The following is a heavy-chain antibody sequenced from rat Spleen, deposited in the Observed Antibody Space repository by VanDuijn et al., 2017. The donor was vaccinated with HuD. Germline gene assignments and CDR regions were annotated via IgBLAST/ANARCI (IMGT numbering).Heavy chain of an antibody. CDR1: GFTFSNYD. CDR3: AVAGYGY. V-gene: IGHV5-29*01. D-gene: IGHD4-3*01. CDR2: INYDGTST. J-gene: IGHJ2*01. Sequence: EVQLVESGGGLVQPGRSLKLSCAASGFTFSNYDMAWVRQAPTKGLEWVATINYDGTSTHYRDSVKGRFTISRANSENTVYLQMNSLRSEDTATYYCAVAGYGYWGQGVMVTVSS.